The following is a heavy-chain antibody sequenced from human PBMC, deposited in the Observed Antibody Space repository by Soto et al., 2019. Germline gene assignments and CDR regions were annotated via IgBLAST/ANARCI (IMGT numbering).Heavy chain of an antibody. CDR3: ARGDRFLEGAFDI. CDR1: GGTFSSYA. CDR2: IIPIFGTA. J-gene: IGHJ3*02. V-gene: IGHV1-69*13. D-gene: IGHD1-1*01. Sequence: SVKVSCKASGGTFSSYAISWVRQAPGQGLEWMGGIIPIFGTANYAQKFQGRVTITADESTSTAYMELSSLRSEDTAVYYCARGDRFLEGAFDIWGHGPPVTASS.